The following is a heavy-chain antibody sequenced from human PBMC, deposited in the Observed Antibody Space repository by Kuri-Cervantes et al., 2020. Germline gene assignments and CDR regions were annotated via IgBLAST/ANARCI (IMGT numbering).Heavy chain of an antibody. D-gene: IGHD3-22*01. CDR2: MAPDRGDT. J-gene: IGHJ3*01. Sequence: ASVKVSCKASGYSFITSDINWVRQAAGQGLEWMGWMAPDRGDTGYAQKFQGRVTMTRNTSISTAYMELSSLRSDDTAVYYCARVGDYDSSGDGAFDVWGQGTMVTVSS. CDR1: GYSFITSD. CDR3: ARVGDYDSSGDGAFDV. V-gene: IGHV1-8*02.